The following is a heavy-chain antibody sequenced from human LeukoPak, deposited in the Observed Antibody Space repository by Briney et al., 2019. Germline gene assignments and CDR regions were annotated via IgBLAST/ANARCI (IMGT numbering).Heavy chain of an antibody. CDR1: GYTLTQLS. D-gene: IGHD3-16*01. Sequence: ASVKVSCKGSGYTLTQLSMHWVRQPPGKGLEWVGGFNPEDGETIYAQKFQGSVTMTEDTSTHTAYMELRSLRSEDTAVYCCVTERLGNLVFDIWGEGTMVSVCS. V-gene: IGHV1-24*01. J-gene: IGHJ3*02. CDR2: FNPEDGET. CDR3: VTERLGNLVFDI.